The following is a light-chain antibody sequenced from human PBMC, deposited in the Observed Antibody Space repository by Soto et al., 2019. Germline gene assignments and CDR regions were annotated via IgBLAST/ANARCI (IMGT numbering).Light chain of an antibody. J-gene: IGKJ1*01. CDR2: DVS. CDR1: ESISSW. CDR3: RQSNTHPWR. Sequence: MKISASTLSVYIGDGVTITCRASESISSWLAWYQEKPGKAPKLLIYDVSSLESGVPSRFSGSGSGTEFTLTISSLQPDEFATYYCRQSNTHPWRFAQGTNVDI. V-gene: IGKV1-5*01.